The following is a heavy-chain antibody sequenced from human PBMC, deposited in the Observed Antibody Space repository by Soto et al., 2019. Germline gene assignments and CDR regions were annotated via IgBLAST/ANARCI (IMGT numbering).Heavy chain of an antibody. CDR1: GFTFSSYG. D-gene: IGHD3-10*01. V-gene: IGHV3-30*18. J-gene: IGHJ6*03. CDR3: AKAGITMVRGVIIDYYYYYYMDV. CDR2: ISYDGSNK. Sequence: QVQLVESGGGVVQPGRSLRLSCAASGFTFSSYGMHWVRQAPGKGLEWVAVISYDGSNKYYADSVKGRFTISRDNSKNTLYLQMNSLRAEDTAVYYCAKAGITMVRGVIIDYYYYYYMDVWGKGTTVTVSS.